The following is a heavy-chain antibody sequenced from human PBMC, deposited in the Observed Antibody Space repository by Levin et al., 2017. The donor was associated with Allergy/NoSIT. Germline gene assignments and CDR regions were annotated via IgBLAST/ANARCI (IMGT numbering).Heavy chain of an antibody. D-gene: IGHD4-17*01. J-gene: IGHJ4*02. CDR3: ARGAGAGYGDYVGSGDY. V-gene: IGHV4-30-4*01. Sequence: SQTLSLTCTVSGGSISSGDYYWSWIRQPPGKGLEWIGYIYYSGSTYYNPSLKSRVTISVDTSKNQFSLKLSSVTAADTAVYYCARGAGAGYGDYVGSGDYWGQGTLVTVSS. CDR1: GGSISSGDYY. CDR2: IYYSGST.